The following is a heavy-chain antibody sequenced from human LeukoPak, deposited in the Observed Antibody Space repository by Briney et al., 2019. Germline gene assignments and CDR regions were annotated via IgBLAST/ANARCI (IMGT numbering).Heavy chain of an antibody. CDR1: GGSFSGYY. V-gene: IGHV4-34*01. CDR3: AYYDSSGYYFDY. CDR2: INHSGST. J-gene: IGHJ4*02. D-gene: IGHD3-22*01. Sequence: SETLSLTCAVYGGSFSGYYWSWIRQPPGKGLEWIGEINHSGSTNYNPSLKSRVTISVDTSKNQFSLKLSSVTAADTAVYYCAYYDSSGYYFDYWGQGTLVTVSS.